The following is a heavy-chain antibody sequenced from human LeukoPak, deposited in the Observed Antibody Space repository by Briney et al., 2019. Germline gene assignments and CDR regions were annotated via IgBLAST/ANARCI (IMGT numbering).Heavy chain of an antibody. CDR3: ARNPYCSGTICRDS. CDR2: ISAYNGNT. D-gene: IGHD2-2*01. CDR1: GYTFTSYG. J-gene: IGHJ4*02. V-gene: IGHV1-18*01. Sequence: ASVKVSCKASGYTFTSYGISWVRQAPGQGLEWMGWISAYNGNTNYAQKLQGRVTMTTDTSTSTAYMELRSLRSDDTAVYFCARNPYCSGTICRDSWGQGALVTVSS.